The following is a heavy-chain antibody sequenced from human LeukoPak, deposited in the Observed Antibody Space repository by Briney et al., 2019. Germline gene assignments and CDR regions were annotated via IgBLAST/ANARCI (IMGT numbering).Heavy chain of an antibody. CDR2: IYYXGSX. Sequence: PSETLSLTCTVSGGSISSYYWSWIRQPPXKGXXXIGYIYYXGSXNYNPSLKXRVTISVDTSKNQFSLKLSSVTAADTAVYYCARGRSGYDYYYFDYWGQGTLVTVSS. D-gene: IGHD5-12*01. CDR1: GGSISSYY. J-gene: IGHJ4*02. CDR3: ARGRSGYDYYYFDY. V-gene: IGHV4-59*01.